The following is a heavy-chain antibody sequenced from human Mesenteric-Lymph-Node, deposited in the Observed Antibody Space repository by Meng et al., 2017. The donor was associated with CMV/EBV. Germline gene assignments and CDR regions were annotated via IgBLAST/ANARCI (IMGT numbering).Heavy chain of an antibody. CDR2: TYYRSKWYN. D-gene: IGHD3-10*01. CDR1: STNSAA. V-gene: IGHV6-1*01. CDR3: ARALLGSGSYRYWYFDL. Sequence: STNSAAWNWVMQAPSRGLEWLGRTYYRSKWYNDYAVSVKSRITINPDTSKNQFSLQLNSVTPEDTAVYYCARALLGSGSYRYWYFDLWGRGTLVTVSS. J-gene: IGHJ2*01.